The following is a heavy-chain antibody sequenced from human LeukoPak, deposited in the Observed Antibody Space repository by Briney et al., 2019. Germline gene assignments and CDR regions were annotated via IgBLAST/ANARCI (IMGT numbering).Heavy chain of an antibody. Sequence: PSETLSPTCTVSGGSISSHYWSWIREPPGKGLEWIGYIYYSGSTNYNPSLKSRVTISVDTSKNQFSLKLSSVTAADTAVYYCARDLYDFWSGYYTGAFDIWGQGTMVTVSS. J-gene: IGHJ3*02. CDR3: ARDLYDFWSGYYTGAFDI. CDR1: GGSISSHY. D-gene: IGHD3-3*01. CDR2: IYYSGST. V-gene: IGHV4-59*11.